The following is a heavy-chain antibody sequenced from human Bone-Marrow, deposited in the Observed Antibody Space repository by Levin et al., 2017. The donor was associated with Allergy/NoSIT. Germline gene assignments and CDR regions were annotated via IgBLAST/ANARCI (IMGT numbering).Heavy chain of an antibody. V-gene: IGHV3-23*01. J-gene: IGHJ4*02. CDR3: VRTPGAIVVTPYFDY. CDR2: ISGSGDKT. D-gene: IGHD2-21*01. CDR1: GFRFSDYV. Sequence: QTGGSLRLSCAASGFRFSDYVMNWVRQAPGKGLEWVSVISGSGDKTYYADSVKGRFTISRDTSKNTLYLQMNSLSAEDTAIYYCVRTPGAIVVTPYFDYWGQGTLVTVSS.